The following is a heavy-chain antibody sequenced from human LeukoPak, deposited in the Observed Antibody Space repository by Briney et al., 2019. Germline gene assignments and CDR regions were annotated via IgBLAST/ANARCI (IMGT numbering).Heavy chain of an antibody. Sequence: GASVKVSCKASGYTFTSYDMNWVRQAPGQGLEWMGWINTNTGNPTYAQGFTGRFVFSLDTSVSTAYLQISSLKAEDTAVYYCARGIRPHYYDSSGYFPPEGYWGQGTLVTVSS. CDR2: INTNTGNP. CDR1: GYTFTSYD. V-gene: IGHV7-4-1*02. CDR3: ARGIRPHYYDSSGYFPPEGY. D-gene: IGHD3-22*01. J-gene: IGHJ4*02.